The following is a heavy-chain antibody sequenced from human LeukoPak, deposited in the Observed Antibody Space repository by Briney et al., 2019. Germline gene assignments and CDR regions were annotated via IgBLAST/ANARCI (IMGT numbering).Heavy chain of an antibody. CDR1: GFTFSSSG. V-gene: IGHV3-30*02. J-gene: IGHJ4*02. Sequence: PGGSLRLSCAASGFTFSSSGMHWVRQAPGKGLEWVTFIRYDGSYKYYADSVKGRFTISRDNSKNTVYLQMDNLRPEDTAVYYCARDARLYKWELLAYWGQGTLVTVSS. D-gene: IGHD1-26*01. CDR2: IRYDGSYK. CDR3: ARDARLYKWELLAY.